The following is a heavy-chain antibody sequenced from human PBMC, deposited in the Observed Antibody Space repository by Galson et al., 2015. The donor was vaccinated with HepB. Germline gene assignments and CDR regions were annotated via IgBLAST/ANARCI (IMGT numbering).Heavy chain of an antibody. CDR1: GYTFTSHG. CDR2: ISAYNGNT. Sequence: VSCKASGYTFTSHGISWVRQAPGQGLEWMGWISAYNGNTNYAQKLQGRVTMTTDTSTSTAYMELRSLRSDDTAVYYCARGRDDYYNYYYYMDVWGKGTTVTVSS. CDR3: ARGRDDYYNYYYYMDV. D-gene: IGHD4-11*01. J-gene: IGHJ6*03. V-gene: IGHV1-18*01.